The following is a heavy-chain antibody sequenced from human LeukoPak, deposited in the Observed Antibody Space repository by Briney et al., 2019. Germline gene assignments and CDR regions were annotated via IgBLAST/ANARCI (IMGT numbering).Heavy chain of an antibody. D-gene: IGHD3-16*01. CDR2: IYYSGST. V-gene: IGHV4-59*01. Sequence: SETLSLTCTVSGGSISSYYWSWIRQPPGKGLEWIGYIYYSGSTNYNPSLKSRVTISVDTSKNQFSLKLSSVTAADTAVYYCARGTSDYVWGSWNWFDPWGQEPWSPSPQ. CDR1: GGSISSYY. CDR3: ARGTSDYVWGSWNWFDP. J-gene: IGHJ5*02.